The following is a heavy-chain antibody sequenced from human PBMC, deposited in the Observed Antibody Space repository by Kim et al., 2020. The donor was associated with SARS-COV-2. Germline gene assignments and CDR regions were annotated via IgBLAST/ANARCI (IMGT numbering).Heavy chain of an antibody. Sequence: ASVKVSCKASGFTFTSSAVQWVRQARGQRLEWIGWIVVGSGNTNYAQKFQERVTITRDMSTSTAYMELSSLRSEDTAVYYCAADPGYCSGGSCYSVDTAMVGDWGQGTLVTVSS. CDR1: GFTFTSSA. V-gene: IGHV1-58*01. J-gene: IGHJ4*02. CDR3: AADPGYCSGGSCYSVDTAMVGD. D-gene: IGHD2-15*01. CDR2: IVVGSGNT.